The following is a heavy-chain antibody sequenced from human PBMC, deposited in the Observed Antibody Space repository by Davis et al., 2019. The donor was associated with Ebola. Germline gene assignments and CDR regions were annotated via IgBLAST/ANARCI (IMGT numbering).Heavy chain of an antibody. CDR2: ISGSGGRT. Sequence: PGGSLRLSCAASGFTFSSYAMSWVRQAPGKGLEWVSAISGSGGRTYYADSVKGRFTIARDNSKNTLYLQMNSLRAEDTAVYYCAKHLLYCSSTSCYYDYWGQGTLVTVSS. CDR3: AKHLLYCSSTSCYYDY. CDR1: GFTFSSYA. D-gene: IGHD2-2*01. J-gene: IGHJ4*02. V-gene: IGHV3-23*01.